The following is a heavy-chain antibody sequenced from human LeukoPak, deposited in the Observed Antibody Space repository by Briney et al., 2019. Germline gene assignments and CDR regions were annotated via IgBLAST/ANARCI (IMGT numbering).Heavy chain of an antibody. CDR3: ASDGSSISAQADYYYYYGMDV. V-gene: IGHV3-48*01. Sequence: PGGSLRLSCAASGFTFSSYSMNWVRQAPGKGLEWVSYISSSSSTIYYADSVKGRFTISRDNAKYSLYLQMNSLRAEDTAVYYCASDGSSISAQADYYYYYGMDVWGQGTTVTVSS. CDR1: GFTFSSYS. D-gene: IGHD1-26*01. CDR2: ISSSSSTI. J-gene: IGHJ6*02.